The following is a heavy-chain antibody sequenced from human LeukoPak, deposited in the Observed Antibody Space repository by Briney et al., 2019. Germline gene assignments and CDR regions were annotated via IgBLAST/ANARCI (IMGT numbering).Heavy chain of an antibody. Sequence: ASVKVSCKASGGTFSSYAISWVRQAPGQGLDWMGGIIPIFGTANYAQKFQGRVTITADESTSTAYMELSSLRSEDTAVYYCARGHRRDYYGSGSYPEWGQGTLVTVSS. CDR3: ARGHRRDYYGSGSYPE. D-gene: IGHD3-10*01. CDR1: GGTFSSYA. V-gene: IGHV1-69*13. CDR2: IIPIFGTA. J-gene: IGHJ4*02.